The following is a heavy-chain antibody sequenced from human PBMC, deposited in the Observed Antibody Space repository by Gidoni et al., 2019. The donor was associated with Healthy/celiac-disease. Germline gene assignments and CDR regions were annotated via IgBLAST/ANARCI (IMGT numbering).Heavy chain of an antibody. V-gene: IGHV3-23*01. CDR2: ISGSGGST. CDR3: AKMGVGYCSSTSCYTSEWFDP. CDR1: GFTFSSYA. J-gene: IGHJ5*02. D-gene: IGHD2-2*02. Sequence: EVQLLESGGGLVQPGGSLRLSCAASGFTFSSYAMSGVRQAPGKGLEWVSAISGSGGSTYYADSVKCRFTISRDNSKNTLYLQMNSLRAEDTAVYYCAKMGVGYCSSTSCYTSEWFDPWGQGTLVTVSS.